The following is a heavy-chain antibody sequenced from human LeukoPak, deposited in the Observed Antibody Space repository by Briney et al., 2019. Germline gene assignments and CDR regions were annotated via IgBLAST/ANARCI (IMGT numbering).Heavy chain of an antibody. CDR2: LYSGGAA. V-gene: IGHV3-53*05. D-gene: IGHD2-2*01. Sequence: GGSLRLSCAVSGFSVRDNYLDWVRQTPGGGLECVSVLYSGGAAYYADSVKGRFTISRDNSKNTLYLQMNSLRAEDTAVYYCARDEAVVVPAADPFDYWGQGTLVTVSS. CDR3: ARDEAVVVPAADPFDY. CDR1: GFSVRDNY. J-gene: IGHJ4*02.